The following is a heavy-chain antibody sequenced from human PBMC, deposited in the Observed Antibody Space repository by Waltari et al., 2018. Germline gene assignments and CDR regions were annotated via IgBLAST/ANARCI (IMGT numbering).Heavy chain of an antibody. CDR1: GYSLTESA. CDR2: LDHENGEA. J-gene: IGHJ5*02. CDR3: TRDRVGYCSGGTCYSRWFDP. V-gene: IGHV1-24*01. D-gene: IGHD2-15*01. Sequence: QVQLVQSGAEVKKPGASVKVSCRVSGYSLTESALHWVRQAPGKGLAWLGGLDHENGEAVYAKEFQGRGTMTEDTSKDTAYMELSSLTYEDTAVYYCTRDRVGYCSGGTCYSRWFDPWGQGTLVTVSS.